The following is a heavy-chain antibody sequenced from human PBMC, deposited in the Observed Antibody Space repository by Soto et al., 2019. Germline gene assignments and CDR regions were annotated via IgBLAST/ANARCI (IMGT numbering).Heavy chain of an antibody. CDR3: ARLRRDWGDAFDL. CDR1: GGSFGSSA. J-gene: IGHJ3*01. Sequence: QVQLVQSGADVKKPGSSVKVSCKTSGGSFGSSAISWVRQAPAQGLEWMGEIIPVFDKANYAQNFQGRLTITADDLTGTVFMELSSLRSDDTALYFCARLRRDWGDAFDLWGLGTFVTVSS. D-gene: IGHD3-16*01. CDR2: IIPVFDKA. V-gene: IGHV1-69*01.